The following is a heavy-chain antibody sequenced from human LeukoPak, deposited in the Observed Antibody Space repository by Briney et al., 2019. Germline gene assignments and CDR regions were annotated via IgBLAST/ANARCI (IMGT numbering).Heavy chain of an antibody. Sequence: SETLSLTCAVSGGSISSGGFSWSWIRQPPGKGLEWIGYIYHSGSTYYNPSLKSRVTISVDTSKNQFSLKLSSVTAADTVVYYCARTKTIAVGGMDVWGQGTTVTVSS. V-gene: IGHV4-30-2*01. CDR2: IYHSGST. J-gene: IGHJ6*02. D-gene: IGHD6-19*01. CDR1: GGSISSGGFS. CDR3: ARTKTIAVGGMDV.